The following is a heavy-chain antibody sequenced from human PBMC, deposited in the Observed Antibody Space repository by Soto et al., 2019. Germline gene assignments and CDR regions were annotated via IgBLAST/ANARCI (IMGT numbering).Heavy chain of an antibody. D-gene: IGHD5-12*01. CDR3: ARVRRDGYKLGSDWFDP. Sequence: QVQLQESGPGLVKPSETLSLTCTVSGGSISSYYWSWIRQPPGKGLEWIGYIYYSGSTNYNPSLKSRVTISVDTSKNQFSLKLSSVTAADTAVYYCARVRRDGYKLGSDWFDPWGQGTLVTVSS. J-gene: IGHJ5*02. CDR1: GGSISSYY. V-gene: IGHV4-59*01. CDR2: IYYSGST.